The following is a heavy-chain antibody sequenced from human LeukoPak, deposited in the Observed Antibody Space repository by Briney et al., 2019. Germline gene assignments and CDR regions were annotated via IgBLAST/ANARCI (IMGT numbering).Heavy chain of an antibody. CDR1: GYSISSGYY. D-gene: IGHD3-22*01. V-gene: IGHV4-38-2*02. J-gene: IGHJ5*02. Sequence: SETLSLTCTVSGYSISSGYYWGWIRQPPGKGLEWIGSIYHSGSTYYNPSLKSRVTISVDTSKNQFSLKLSSVTAADAAVYYCAADLIPWGQGTLVTVSS. CDR2: IYHSGST. CDR3: AADLIP.